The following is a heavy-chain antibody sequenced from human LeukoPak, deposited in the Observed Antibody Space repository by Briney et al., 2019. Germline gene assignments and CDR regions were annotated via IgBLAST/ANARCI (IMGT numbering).Heavy chain of an antibody. CDR2: IGGAGDSI. D-gene: IGHD2-15*01. CDR1: GFNFSNYG. V-gene: IGHV3-23*01. J-gene: IGHJ6*03. CDR3: ASRISVTTRFYYYYYMDV. Sequence: PGGSLRLSCVASGFNFSNYGMNWVRQAPGKGLEWISVIGGAGDSIFYTDSVKGRFTISRDNSKRTLYLQMNSLRVEDTAVYYCASRISVTTRFYYYYYMDVWGKGTTVIISS.